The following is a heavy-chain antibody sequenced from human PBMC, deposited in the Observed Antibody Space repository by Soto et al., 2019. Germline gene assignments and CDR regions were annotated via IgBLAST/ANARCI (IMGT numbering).Heavy chain of an antibody. J-gene: IGHJ3*02. CDR2: INHSGTS. CDR3: ARGRIIDGNSYGYGAFDI. Sequence: PSETLSLTCAVFGGSLSGYYWSWIRQPPGKGLEWIGEINHSGTSNYNPSLKSRVTISVDTPKNQFSLNLNSVTAADTAIFYCARGRIIDGNSYGYGAFDIWGQGTMVTVSS. CDR1: GGSLSGYY. V-gene: IGHV4-34*01. D-gene: IGHD5-18*01.